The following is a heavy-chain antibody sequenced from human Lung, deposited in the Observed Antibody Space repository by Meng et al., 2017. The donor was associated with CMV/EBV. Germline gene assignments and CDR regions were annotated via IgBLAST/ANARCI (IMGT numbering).Heavy chain of an antibody. CDR2: VYSGDSST. CDR3: EKALFGGVVGHLFDY. J-gene: IGHJ4*02. D-gene: IGHD2-2*01. CDR1: GFTFSSYG. V-gene: IGHV3-23*03. Sequence: GESLKISCAASGFTFSSYGMSWVRQAPGKGLEWVSVVYSGDSSTYSADSVKGRFTISRDNSKNKKYLQMKSMRAEDTAVYYCEKALFGGVVGHLFDYWGQGTLVTVSS.